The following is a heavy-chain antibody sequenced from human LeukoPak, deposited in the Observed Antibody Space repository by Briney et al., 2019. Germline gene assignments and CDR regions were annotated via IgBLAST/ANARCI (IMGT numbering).Heavy chain of an antibody. Sequence: GGSLRLSCAASGFTFSSYAMSWVRQAPGKGLEWVSAISGSGGSTYYADSVKGRFTISRDNSKNTLYLQMNSLRAEDTAVYYCVKPGIQRWLQLFDYWGQGTLVTVSS. J-gene: IGHJ4*02. V-gene: IGHV3-23*01. CDR3: VKPGIQRWLQLFDY. CDR2: ISGSGGST. D-gene: IGHD5-24*01. CDR1: GFTFSSYA.